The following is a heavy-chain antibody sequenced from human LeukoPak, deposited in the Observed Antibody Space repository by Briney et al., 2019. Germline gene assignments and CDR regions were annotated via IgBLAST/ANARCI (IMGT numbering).Heavy chain of an antibody. D-gene: IGHD3-22*01. V-gene: IGHV3-7*01. CDR1: GFTFSSYW. Sequence: GGSLRLSCAASGFTFSSYWMSWVRQAPGKGLEWVANIKQDGSEKYYVDSVKGRFTISRDNAKNSLYLQMNSLRAEDAAVYYCAIEVGDSSGYYLDYWGQGTLVTVSS. CDR3: AIEVGDSSGYYLDY. CDR2: IKQDGSEK. J-gene: IGHJ4*02.